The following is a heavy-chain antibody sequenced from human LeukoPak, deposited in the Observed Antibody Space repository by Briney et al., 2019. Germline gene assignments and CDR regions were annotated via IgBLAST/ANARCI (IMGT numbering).Heavy chain of an antibody. D-gene: IGHD5-24*01. V-gene: IGHV3-7*01. Sequence: GGSLRLSCVVSGVSFSGSWMTWVRQAPGRGLESVANINEDGSVTYFVDSVKGRFAISRDNANNSVFLPLKSLRAEDTAVYYCATGRLQPAHWGQGTLVTVSS. CDR3: ATGRLQPAH. CDR2: INEDGSVT. J-gene: IGHJ4*02. CDR1: GVSFSGSW.